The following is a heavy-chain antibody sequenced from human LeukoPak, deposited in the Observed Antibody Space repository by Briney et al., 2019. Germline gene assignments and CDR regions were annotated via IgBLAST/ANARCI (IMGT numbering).Heavy chain of an antibody. Sequence: GGSLRLSCAASGFTFSNYNMNWVRQAPGKGLEWVSVISSSSRYMYYADSVKGRFTISRDNAKNSLYLQMNSLRAEDTAVYYCAKDSTAVSLAIDYWGQGTLVTVST. J-gene: IGHJ4*02. D-gene: IGHD6-13*01. V-gene: IGHV3-21*06. CDR2: ISSSSRYM. CDR1: GFTFSNYN. CDR3: AKDSTAVSLAIDY.